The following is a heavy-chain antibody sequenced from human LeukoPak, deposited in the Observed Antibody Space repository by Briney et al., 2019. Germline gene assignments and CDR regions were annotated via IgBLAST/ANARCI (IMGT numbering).Heavy chain of an antibody. Sequence: PSGTLSLTCAVSGGSISTYNWWSWARQPPGKGLEWIGEIFYSGSINYNPSLKSRVTLSLDKSKNQFSLQLSSVTAADTAMYYCAKTHSHFPPYFDYWGQGTLVIVSS. CDR2: IFYSGSI. CDR1: GGSISTYNW. V-gene: IGHV4-4*02. D-gene: IGHD4-11*01. CDR3: AKTHSHFPPYFDY. J-gene: IGHJ4*02.